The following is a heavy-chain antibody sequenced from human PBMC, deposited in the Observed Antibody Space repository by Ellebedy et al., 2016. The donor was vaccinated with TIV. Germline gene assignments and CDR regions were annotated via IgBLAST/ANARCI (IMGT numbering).Heavy chain of an antibody. CDR1: GFSLSNVIMS. CDR2: IFSNDEK. CDR3: ARLCAYGDYGRD. J-gene: IGHJ4*02. V-gene: IGHV2-26*01. Sequence: SGPTLVKPTETLTLTCTVSGFSLSNVIMSVSWIRQPPGKALEWLAPIFSNDEKSYSTSLEARLSISKDTAKSQVVLTVANMDPLDTATYFCARLCAYGDYGRDWGQGILVTVSS. D-gene: IGHD4-17*01.